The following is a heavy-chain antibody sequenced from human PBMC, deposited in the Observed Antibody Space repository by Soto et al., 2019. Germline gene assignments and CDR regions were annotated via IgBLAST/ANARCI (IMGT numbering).Heavy chain of an antibody. CDR1: SGSISSSNW. V-gene: IGHV4-4*01. D-gene: IGHD3-10*01. CDR2: IYHSGST. J-gene: IGHJ4*02. CDR3: SGGLLWFGESYYFDY. Sequence: QVQLQESGPGLVKPSGTLSLTCAVSSGSISSSNWWSWVRQPPGKGLEWIGEIYHSGSTNYNPSLKSRVTISVDKSKNQFSLKLSSVTAADTAVYCCSGGLLWFGESYYFDYWGQGTLVTVSS.